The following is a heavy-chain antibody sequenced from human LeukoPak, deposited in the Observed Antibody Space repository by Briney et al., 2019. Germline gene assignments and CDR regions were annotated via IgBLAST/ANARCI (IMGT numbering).Heavy chain of an antibody. V-gene: IGHV1-69*06. CDR3: ARGYSSSWYFDY. CDR2: IIPIFGTA. J-gene: IGHJ4*02. D-gene: IGHD6-13*01. CDR1: GGTFSSYA. Sequence: ASVKVSCKASGGTFSSYAISWVRQAPGQGLEWMGGIIPIFGTANYAQKFQGRVTITADKSTSTAYMELSSPRSEDTAVYYCARGYSSSWYFDYWGQGTLVTVSS.